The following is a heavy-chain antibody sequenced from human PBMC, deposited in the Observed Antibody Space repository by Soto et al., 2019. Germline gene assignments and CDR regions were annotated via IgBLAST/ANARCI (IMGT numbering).Heavy chain of an antibody. D-gene: IGHD3-22*01. V-gene: IGHV4-59*01. CDR3: ARVNSPYYYDSSGYYFYYYYYGMDV. CDR2: IYYSGST. Sequence: QVQLQESGPGLVKPSETLSLTCTVSGGSISSYYWSWIRQPPGKGLEWIGYIYYSGSTNYNPSLKSRVTISVDTSKNQFSLKLSSGTAADTAVYYCARVNSPYYYDSSGYYFYYYYYGMDVWGQGTTVTVSS. J-gene: IGHJ6*02. CDR1: GGSISSYY.